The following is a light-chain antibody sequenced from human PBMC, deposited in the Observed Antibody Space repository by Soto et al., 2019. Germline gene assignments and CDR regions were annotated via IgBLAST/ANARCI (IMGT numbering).Light chain of an antibody. J-gene: IGKJ5*01. CDR2: DAS. CDR3: QQYHRSSIT. V-gene: IGKV1-33*01. Sequence: DIQMTQSPSSLSASVGDRVTITCQASQDISNYLNWYQQKPGKAPKLLIYDASNLETGVPSRFSGTGSGTEFTLTISSLQPDDFATYYCQQYHRSSITFGQGTRLEIK. CDR1: QDISNY.